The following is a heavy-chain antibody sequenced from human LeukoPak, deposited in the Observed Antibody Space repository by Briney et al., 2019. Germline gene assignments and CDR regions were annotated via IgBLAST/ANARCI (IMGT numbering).Heavy chain of an antibody. CDR3: ARASDYYDSTGYYPVDY. CDR1: GGSISSGSYY. D-gene: IGHD3-22*01. CDR2: IYTSGST. J-gene: IGHJ4*02. Sequence: SETLSLTCTVSGGSISSGSYYWSWIRQPAGKGLEWIGRIYTSGSTNYNPSLKSRVTISVDTSKNQFSLKLSSVTAADTAVYYCARASDYYDSTGYYPVDYWGQGTLVTVSS. V-gene: IGHV4-61*02.